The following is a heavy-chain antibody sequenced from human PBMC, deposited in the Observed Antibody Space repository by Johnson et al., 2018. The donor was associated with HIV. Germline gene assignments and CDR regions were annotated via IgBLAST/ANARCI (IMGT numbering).Heavy chain of an antibody. CDR3: AKDRNWGRLFDGFDI. D-gene: IGHD7-27*01. CDR2: ISYDGSDK. V-gene: IGHV3-30*13. CDR1: GFTFSSYG. J-gene: IGHJ3*02. Sequence: VQLVESGGGVVQPGRSLRLSCAASGFTFSSYGMHWVRQAPAKGLEWVAFISYDGSDKYYANSVKARLPISRDSSKNRHYLEMNSLRAEETAVDYCAKDRNWGRLFDGFDIWGRGTMVTVSS.